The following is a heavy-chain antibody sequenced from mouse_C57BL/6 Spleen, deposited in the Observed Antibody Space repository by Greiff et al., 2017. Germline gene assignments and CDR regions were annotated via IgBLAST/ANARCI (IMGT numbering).Heavy chain of an antibody. V-gene: IGHV5-17*01. CDR1: GFTFSDYG. Sequence: EVQLQQSGGGLVKPGGSLKLSCAASGFTFSDYGMHWVRQAPEKGLEWVAYISSGSSTIYYADTVKGRFTISRDNAKNTLFLQMTSLRSEDTAMYYCARTTTVVEDWYFDVWGTGTTVTVSS. D-gene: IGHD1-1*01. CDR2: ISSGSSTI. J-gene: IGHJ1*03. CDR3: ARTTTVVEDWYFDV.